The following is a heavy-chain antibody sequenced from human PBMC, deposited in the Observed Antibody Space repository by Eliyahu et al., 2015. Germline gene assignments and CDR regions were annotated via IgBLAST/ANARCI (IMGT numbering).Heavy chain of an antibody. CDR1: GFXFXDYT. D-gene: IGHD2-21*02. CDR2: INWDGDXR. CDR3: AKGVATGIDDPYLYX. V-gene: IGHV3-43*01. J-gene: IGHJ4*02. Sequence: EVQLVESGGVVVQPGGSLRLSCAASGFXFXDYTMHWVRQXPGKGLEWVXXINWDGDXRYYADSVQGRFTISRDNRKNSLYLQMNSVRTEDTALYYCAKGVATGIDDPYLYXWGQGTLVTVSS.